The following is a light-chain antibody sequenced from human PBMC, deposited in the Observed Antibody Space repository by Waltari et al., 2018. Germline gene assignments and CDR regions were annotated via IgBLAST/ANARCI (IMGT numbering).Light chain of an antibody. CDR3: CSYAGSSTSRV. J-gene: IGLJ3*02. CDR2: EGS. CDR1: SSDVGSYNL. Sequence: QSALTQPASVSGSPGQSITISCTGTSSDVGSYNLVSWYQQHPGKAPKLMIYEGSKRPSGVSNRSSGSKSGNTASLTSSGLQAEDEADYYGCSYAGSSTSRVFGGGTKLTVL. V-gene: IGLV2-23*01.